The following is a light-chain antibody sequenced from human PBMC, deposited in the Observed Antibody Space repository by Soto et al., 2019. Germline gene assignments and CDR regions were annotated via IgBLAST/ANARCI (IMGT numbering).Light chain of an antibody. Sequence: TQSPDTLSLSPGERATLSCRASQTISSWLAWYQQKPGKAPKLLIYKASSLESGVPSRFSGSGSGTEFTLTISSLQPDDFATYYCQQYNSYRTFGQGTKVDIK. V-gene: IGKV1-5*03. CDR3: QQYNSYRT. J-gene: IGKJ1*01. CDR1: QTISSW. CDR2: KAS.